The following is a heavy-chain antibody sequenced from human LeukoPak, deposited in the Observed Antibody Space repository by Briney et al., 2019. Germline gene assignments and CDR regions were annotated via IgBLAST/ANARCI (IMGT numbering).Heavy chain of an antibody. CDR3: ARVYQRDYYYYYGMDV. Sequence: ASVKVSCKASGYTFTSYAMHWVRQAPGQRLEWMGWINAGNGNTKYSQKFQGRVTITRDTSASTAYMELSSLRSEDTAVYYCARVYQRDYYYYYGMDVWGQGTTVTASS. D-gene: IGHD2-2*02. CDR2: INAGNGNT. V-gene: IGHV1-3*01. J-gene: IGHJ6*02. CDR1: GYTFTSYA.